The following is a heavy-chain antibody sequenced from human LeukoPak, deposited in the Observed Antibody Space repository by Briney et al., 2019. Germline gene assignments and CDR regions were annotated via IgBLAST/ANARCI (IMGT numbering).Heavy chain of an antibody. V-gene: IGHV3-23*01. Sequence: GGSLRLSCAVSGFTFSNYFFNWVRQAPGKGLEWVSGIGGSGGATYYADSVKGRFTISRDNSRNTLSLQVSSLRTEDTAVYYCAKDRYSYAFEYSDSWGQGTLVTVSS. J-gene: IGHJ4*02. CDR3: AKDRYSYAFEYSDS. CDR2: IGGSGGAT. CDR1: GFTFSNYF. D-gene: IGHD5-18*01.